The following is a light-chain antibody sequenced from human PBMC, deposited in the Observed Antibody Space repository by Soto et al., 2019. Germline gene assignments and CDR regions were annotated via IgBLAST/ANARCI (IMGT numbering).Light chain of an antibody. CDR3: CSYASSTSYV. CDR2: DVS. Sequence: QSVLTQPASVSSSPGQSITISCTGTSSDVGGYNFVTWYQQHPGEAPKLMIHDVSSRASGVPNRFSGSKSGTTASLTISGLQAEDEADYYCCSYASSTSYVFGTGTKLTVL. V-gene: IGLV2-14*03. CDR1: SSDVGGYNF. J-gene: IGLJ1*01.